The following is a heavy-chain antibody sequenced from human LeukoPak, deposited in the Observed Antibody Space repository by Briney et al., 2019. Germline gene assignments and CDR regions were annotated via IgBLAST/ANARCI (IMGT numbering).Heavy chain of an antibody. CDR2: ISGSGGST. CDR1: KFTFRTYG. Sequence: GGSLRLSCAASKFTFRTYGMTWVRQTPGKGLEWVSGISGSGGSTYYADSVKGRFTISRDNSKNTLYLRMNSLRAEDTAVYYCARDAYSSSRNDYWGQGTLVTVSS. J-gene: IGHJ4*02. V-gene: IGHV3-23*01. CDR3: ARDAYSSSRNDY. D-gene: IGHD6-13*01.